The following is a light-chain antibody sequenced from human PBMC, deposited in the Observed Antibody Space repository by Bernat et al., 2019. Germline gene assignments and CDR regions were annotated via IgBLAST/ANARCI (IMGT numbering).Light chain of an antibody. Sequence: QSALTQPRSVSGSPEQSVTISCTGTSSDVGGYKYVSWYQQHPGKAPKLMIYDVSKRPSGVPDRFSGSKSGNTASLTISGLQAEDEADYYCCSYAGSYTYGFATGTKVSVL. V-gene: IGLV2-11*01. CDR1: SSDVGGYKY. CDR2: DVS. J-gene: IGLJ1*01. CDR3: CSYAGSYTYG.